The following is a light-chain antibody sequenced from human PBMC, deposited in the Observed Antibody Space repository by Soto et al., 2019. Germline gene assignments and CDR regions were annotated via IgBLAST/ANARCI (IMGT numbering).Light chain of an antibody. CDR1: QSVSTY. CDR3: QQSYRTPLT. J-gene: IGKJ4*01. V-gene: IGKV1-39*01. Sequence: DIQMTQSPTSLSASVGDRVTITCRASQSVSTYVNWYQQIPGKAPKLLISAASSLQSGVPPRFSGSGSGTDFTVTISSLQPEDFATYYCQQSYRTPLTFGGGTKV. CDR2: AAS.